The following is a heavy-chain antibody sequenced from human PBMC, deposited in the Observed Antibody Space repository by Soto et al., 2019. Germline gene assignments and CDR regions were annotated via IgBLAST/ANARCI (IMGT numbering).Heavy chain of an antibody. CDR2: ISSSSSYI. CDR3: ARAVAGRFDY. CDR1: AFTFRSYS. J-gene: IGHJ4*02. V-gene: IGHV3-21*01. D-gene: IGHD6-19*01. Sequence: SLRLAWLAAAFTFRSYSMNWGRQAPGKGLEWVSSISSSSSYIYYADSVKGRFTISRDNAKNSLYLQMNSLRAGDTAVYYCARAVAGRFDYWGQGTLVTVSS.